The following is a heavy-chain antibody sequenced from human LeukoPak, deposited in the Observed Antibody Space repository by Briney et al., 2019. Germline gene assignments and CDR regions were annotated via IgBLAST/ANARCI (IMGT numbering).Heavy chain of an antibody. J-gene: IGHJ4*02. V-gene: IGHV3-23*01. CDR2: ISGSGGST. CDR1: GFTLSRYA. Sequence: GGSLRLSCVASGFTLSRYAMHWVRQAPGKGLEWVSAISGSGGSTYYADSVKGRFTISRDNSKNTLYLQMNSLRAEDTAVYYCAKDVGEVITAVFDYWGQGTLVTVSS. CDR3: AKDVGEVITAVFDY. D-gene: IGHD3-22*01.